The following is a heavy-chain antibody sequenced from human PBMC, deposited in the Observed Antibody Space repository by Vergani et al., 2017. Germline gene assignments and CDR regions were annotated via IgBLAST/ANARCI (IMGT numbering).Heavy chain of an antibody. J-gene: IGHJ6*03. D-gene: IGHD4-11*01. CDR1: GGSFTSYH. CDR3: ARVNTETNGHLYYYYYMDV. CDR2: IDHTGRP. V-gene: IGHV4-34*01. Sequence: QVQLQQWGGGLLKPSETLSLTCVVNGGSFTSYHWTWIRQSPGEGLEWVGDIDHTGRPDYNPSLQSRLTMSVDKSRNQFSLTLNSVTATDTAIYFCARVNTETNGHLYYYYYMDVWGQGTAGTVS.